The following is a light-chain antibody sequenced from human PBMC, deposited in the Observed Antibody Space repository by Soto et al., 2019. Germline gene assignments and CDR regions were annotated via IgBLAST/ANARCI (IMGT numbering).Light chain of an antibody. V-gene: IGKV3-20*01. Sequence: EIVLTQSPGTLSLSPGERATLSCRASQSVSSSYLAWYKQKPGQAPRLLIYGASSRATVIPDRFSGSGSGTDFTLTISRLEPEDFAVYYCQQYCSSPPWTFGQGTKVEI. J-gene: IGKJ1*01. CDR3: QQYCSSPPWT. CDR2: GAS. CDR1: QSVSSSY.